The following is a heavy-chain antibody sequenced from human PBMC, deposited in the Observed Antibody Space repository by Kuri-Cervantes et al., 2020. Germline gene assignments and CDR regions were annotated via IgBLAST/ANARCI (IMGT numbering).Heavy chain of an antibody. CDR1: GFTFSSHA. D-gene: IGHD3-22*01. CDR2: ISYDGSNK. V-gene: IGHV3-30-3*01. J-gene: IGHJ4*02. Sequence: GESLKISCAASGFTFSSHAMHWVRQAPGKGLEWVAVISYDGSNKYYADSVKGRFTISRDNSKNTLYLQMNSLRAEDTAVYYCAREGGSSGYYLTDWGQGTLVTVSS. CDR3: AREGGSSGYYLTD.